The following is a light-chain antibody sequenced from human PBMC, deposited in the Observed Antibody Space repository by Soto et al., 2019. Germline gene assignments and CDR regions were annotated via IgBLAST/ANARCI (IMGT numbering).Light chain of an antibody. CDR1: QSISTW. CDR2: HAS. CDR3: QQYNSYST. V-gene: IGKV1-5*01. Sequence: DIQMTRLRYTLTACVWARVTNTFRASQSISTWLAWYQQKPGKAPKLLIHHASSLESGVPSMFSGSGSGTEFTLIISSLQPDDFATYYCQQYNSYSTFGQGTKVDI. J-gene: IGKJ1*01.